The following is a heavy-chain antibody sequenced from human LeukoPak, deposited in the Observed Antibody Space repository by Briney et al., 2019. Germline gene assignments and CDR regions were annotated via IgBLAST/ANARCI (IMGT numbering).Heavy chain of an antibody. Sequence: PSETLSLTCTVSGGSITNYYWSWIRQPAGKGLEWIGRIYSTGSTNYSPSLKSRVTMSVDKSKNQFSLNLSSVTAADTAVYYCARGIADPYSFDSWGQGTLVTVSS. CDR2: IYSTGST. J-gene: IGHJ4*02. V-gene: IGHV4-4*07. CDR3: ARGIADPYSFDS. CDR1: GGSITNYY. D-gene: IGHD6-13*01.